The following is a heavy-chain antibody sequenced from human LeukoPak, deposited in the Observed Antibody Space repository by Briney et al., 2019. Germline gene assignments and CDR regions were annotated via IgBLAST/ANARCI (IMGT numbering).Heavy chain of an antibody. CDR3: ARRGRDFWSGSTKYYFDY. J-gene: IGHJ4*02. V-gene: IGHV4-34*01. D-gene: IGHD3-3*01. Sequence: PSETLSVTCAVYGGSFSGYYWGWIRQPPGKGLEWIGEINHSGSTNYNPSLKSRVTISVDTSKNQFSLKLSSVTAADTAVYYCARRGRDFWSGSTKYYFDYWGQGTLVTVSS. CDR2: INHSGST. CDR1: GGSFSGYY.